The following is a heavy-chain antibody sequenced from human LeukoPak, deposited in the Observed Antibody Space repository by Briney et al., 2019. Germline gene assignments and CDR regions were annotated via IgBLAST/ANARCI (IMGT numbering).Heavy chain of an antibody. J-gene: IGHJ6*03. CDR1: GGSISSGSYY. CDR3: ARDRRDGYNWLPLGAYYYYYYMDV. CDR2: IYTSGST. D-gene: IGHD5-24*01. V-gene: IGHV4-61*02. Sequence: SSQTLSLTCTVSGGSISSGSYYWSWIRQPAGKGLEWIGRIYTSGSTNYNPSLKSRVTISVDTSKNQFSLKLSSVTAADTAVYYCARDRRDGYNWLPLGAYYYYYYMDVWGKGTTVTISS.